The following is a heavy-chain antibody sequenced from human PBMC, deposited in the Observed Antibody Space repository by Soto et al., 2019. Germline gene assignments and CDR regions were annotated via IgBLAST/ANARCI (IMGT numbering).Heavy chain of an antibody. V-gene: IGHV1-46*01. CDR1: GYTFTRYY. D-gene: IGHD1-1*01. CDR2: INPSGGST. J-gene: IGHJ4*02. CDR3: ARAPGAATTEPDF. Sequence: ASVKVSCKASGYTFTRYYMHWVRQAPGQGLEWMGIINPSGGSTSYAQKFQGRVTMTRDTSTSTVYMELSSLRSEDTAVYYCARAPGAATTEPDFWGQGTLVTVSS.